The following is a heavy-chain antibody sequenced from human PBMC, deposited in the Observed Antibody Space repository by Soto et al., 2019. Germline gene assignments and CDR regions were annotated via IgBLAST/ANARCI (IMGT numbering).Heavy chain of an antibody. V-gene: IGHV3-23*01. Sequence: GGSLRLSCAASGITISNYPMSWVRQAPGKGLDWVSGISGSGDRTYYADSAKGRFTISKDISRNSLSLQLDSLGVEDTAVYFGLKDVGGYPSTAPFWDQGTLVTVSS. CDR1: GITISNYP. D-gene: IGHD3-22*01. J-gene: IGHJ4*02. CDR3: LKDVGGYPSTAPF. CDR2: ISGSGDRT.